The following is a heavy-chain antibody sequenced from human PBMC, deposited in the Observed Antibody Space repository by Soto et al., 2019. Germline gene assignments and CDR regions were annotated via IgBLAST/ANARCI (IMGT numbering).Heavy chain of an antibody. CDR1: GGSISSGGYS. V-gene: IGHV4-30-2*01. CDR3: ARSGEYYDSSGYYYGYGPGWFDP. J-gene: IGHJ5*02. CDR2: IYHSGST. Sequence: PSETLSLTCAVSGGSISSGGYSWSWIRQPPGKGLEWIGYIYHSGSTYYNPSLKSRVTISVDRSKNQFSLKLSSVTAADTAVYYCARSGEYYDSSGYYYGYGPGWFDPWGQGTLVTVSS. D-gene: IGHD3-22*01.